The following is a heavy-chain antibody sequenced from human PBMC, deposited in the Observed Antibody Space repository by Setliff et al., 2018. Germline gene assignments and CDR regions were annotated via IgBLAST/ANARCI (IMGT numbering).Heavy chain of an antibody. CDR1: GFTFSSYW. V-gene: IGHV3-7*03. Sequence: PWGSLRLSCAASGFTFSSYWMSWVRQAPGKGLECVANIKKDGSEKHYVDSVKGRFIISRDNAKNSLYLQMNSLRGEDTAVYYCARGTSGWYPHDYWGQGTLVTVSS. CDR3: ARGTSGWYPHDY. D-gene: IGHD6-19*01. J-gene: IGHJ4*02. CDR2: IKKDGSEK.